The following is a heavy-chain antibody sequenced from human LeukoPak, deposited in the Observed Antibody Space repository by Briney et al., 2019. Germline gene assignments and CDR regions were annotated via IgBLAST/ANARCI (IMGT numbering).Heavy chain of an antibody. J-gene: IGHJ6*04. D-gene: IGHD3-3*02. CDR2: ITSSSTYI. V-gene: IGHV3-21*01. CDR3: TNLAPMDV. CDR1: GFTFSDYT. Sequence: GGSLRLSCAASGFTFSDYTMNWVRQAPGKGLEWVSSITSSSTYIYYSDSVKGRFTISRDNAKNSLYLQMNSLRAEGTAVYYCTNLAPMDVWGKGTTVTVSS.